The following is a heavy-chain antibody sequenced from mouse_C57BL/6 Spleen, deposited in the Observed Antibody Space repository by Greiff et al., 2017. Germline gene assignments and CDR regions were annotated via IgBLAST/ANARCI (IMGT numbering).Heavy chain of an antibody. CDR1: GYAFSSSW. CDR3: ASRAYYGNYYAMDY. Sequence: QVQLQQSGPELVKPGASVKISCKASGYAFSSSWMNWVKQRPGKGLEWIGRIYPGDGDTNYNGKFKGKATLTADKSSSTAYMQLSSLTSEDSAVYFCASRAYYGNYYAMDYWGQGTSVTVSS. J-gene: IGHJ4*01. D-gene: IGHD2-10*01. CDR2: IYPGDGDT. V-gene: IGHV1-82*01.